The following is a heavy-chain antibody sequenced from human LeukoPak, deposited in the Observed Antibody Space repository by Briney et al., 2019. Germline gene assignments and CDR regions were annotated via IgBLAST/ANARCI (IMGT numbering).Heavy chain of an antibody. V-gene: IGHV4-30-2*01. D-gene: IGHD3-22*01. CDR3: ARDTTYYYDSSGYYYSAYFDY. Sequence: SQTLSLTCAVSGGSISSGGYSWSWIRQPPGTGLEWIGYIYHSGSTYYNPSLKSRVTVSVDRSKNQFSLKLSSVTAADTAVYYCARDTTYYYDSSGYYYSAYFDYWGQGTLVTVSS. J-gene: IGHJ4*02. CDR2: IYHSGST. CDR1: GGSISSGGYS.